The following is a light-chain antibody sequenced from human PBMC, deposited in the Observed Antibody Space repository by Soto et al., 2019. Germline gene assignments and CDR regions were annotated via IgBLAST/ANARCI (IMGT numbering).Light chain of an antibody. CDR1: SSDVGSYTL. J-gene: IGLJ1*01. V-gene: IGLV2-23*01. CDR3: RSYAGSHTYV. CDR2: EGN. Sequence: QSALTQPASVSGSPGQSITISCTGTSSDVGSYTLVSWYQHHPGKAPKLMIYEGNERPSGVSNRFSGSKSGNTASLTIFGLQAVDEADYDCRSYAGSHTYVFGTGTKVTVL.